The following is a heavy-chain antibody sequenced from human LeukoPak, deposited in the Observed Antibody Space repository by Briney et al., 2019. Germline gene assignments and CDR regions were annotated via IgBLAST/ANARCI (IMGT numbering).Heavy chain of an antibody. V-gene: IGHV4-59*01. CDR3: ATNSVLRLLGWAFDI. CDR1: GGSISSYY. Sequence: SETLSLTCTVSGGSISSYYWSWIRQPPGKGLEWIGYIYYSGSTNYNPSLKSRVTISVDTSKNQFSLKLSSVTAADTAVYYCATNSVLRLLGWAFDIWGQGTMVTVSS. J-gene: IGHJ3*02. D-gene: IGHD3-3*01. CDR2: IYYSGST.